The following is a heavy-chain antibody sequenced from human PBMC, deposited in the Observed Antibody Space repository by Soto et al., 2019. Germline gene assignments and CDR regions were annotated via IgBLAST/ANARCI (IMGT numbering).Heavy chain of an antibody. CDR2: IRTSSSYT. CDR1: GFTFSDYY. Sequence: GGSLRLSCAASGFTFSDYYMSWIRQAPGKGLERVSYIRTSSSYTNYADSVKGLFTFSRDTAKTSLYLQMNCLTAADTAVYYSARVGTTLALAGIDGFDSWGQGKMVAVS. D-gene: IGHD2-15*01. CDR3: ARVGTTLALAGIDGFDS. J-gene: IGHJ3*02. V-gene: IGHV3-11*06.